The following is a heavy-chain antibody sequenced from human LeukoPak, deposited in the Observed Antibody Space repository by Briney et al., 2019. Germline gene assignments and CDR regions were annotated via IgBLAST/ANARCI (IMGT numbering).Heavy chain of an antibody. Sequence: ASVKVSCKASGYTFTSYGISWVRQAPGQGLEGMGWISAYNGNTNYAQKLQGRVTMTTDTSTSPAYMELRNLRSDDTAAYYCARVSVGMGYDSRLGDYYYYMDVWGQGTPVTVFS. CDR1: GYTFTSYG. CDR3: ARVSVGMGYDSRLGDYYYYMDV. CDR2: ISAYNGNT. V-gene: IGHV1-18*01. D-gene: IGHD3-22*01. J-gene: IGHJ6*03.